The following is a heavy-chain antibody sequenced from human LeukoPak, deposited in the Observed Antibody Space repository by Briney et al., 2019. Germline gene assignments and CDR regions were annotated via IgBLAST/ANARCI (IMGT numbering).Heavy chain of an antibody. J-gene: IGHJ2*01. Sequence: GSSVKVSCKASGGTFGSYVISWVRQAPGQGLEWVGGIIPIFGKAHNAQKFQGRPTITADESTSTVYMEMSSLRSEDTAMYYCAKEGDTALVTGYFDLWGRGTLVTVSS. CDR1: GGTFGSYV. CDR2: IIPIFGKA. CDR3: AKEGDTALVTGYFDL. V-gene: IGHV1-69*01. D-gene: IGHD5-18*01.